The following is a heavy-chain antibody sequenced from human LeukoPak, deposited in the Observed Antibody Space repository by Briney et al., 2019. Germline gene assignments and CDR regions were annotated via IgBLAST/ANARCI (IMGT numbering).Heavy chain of an antibody. V-gene: IGHV3-23*01. D-gene: IGHD5-18*01. CDR2: ISGSGGST. J-gene: IGHJ4*02. Sequence: PGGSLRLSCAASGFTFSSYAMSWVRQAPGKGLEWVSAISGSGGSTYYADSVKGRFTISRDNSKNTLYLQMDSLRAEDTAVYYCAKDPPRWRYSASSDYWGQGTLVTVSS. CDR3: AKDPPRWRYSASSDY. CDR1: GFTFSSYA.